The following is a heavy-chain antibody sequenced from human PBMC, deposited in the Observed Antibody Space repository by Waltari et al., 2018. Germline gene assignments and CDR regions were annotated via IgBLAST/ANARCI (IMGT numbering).Heavy chain of an antibody. Sequence: QVQLQQWGAGLLNPSETLSLTCAVYDGSFSGYYLSWIRQPPGKGLEWIGEINHSGSTNYNPSLKSRVTISVDTSKNQFSLKLSSVTAADTAVYYCARGDTMVRGVISPWGQGTLVTVSS. CDR3: ARGDTMVRGVISP. V-gene: IGHV4-34*01. J-gene: IGHJ5*02. CDR1: DGSFSGYY. D-gene: IGHD3-10*01. CDR2: INHSGST.